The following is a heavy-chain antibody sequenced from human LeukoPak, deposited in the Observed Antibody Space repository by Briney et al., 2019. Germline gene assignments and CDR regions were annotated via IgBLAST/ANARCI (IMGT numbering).Heavy chain of an antibody. CDR3: ARRAPNNCGTFDY. J-gene: IGHJ4*02. CDR1: GGSISSYY. D-gene: IGHD7-27*01. V-gene: IGHV4-59*08. CDR2: IYYSGST. Sequence: PSETLSLTCTVSGGSISSYYWSWIRQPPGKGLEWIGYIYYSGSTNYNPSLKSRVPISVDTSKNQFSLKLSSVTAADTAVYYCARRAPNNCGTFDYWGQGTLVTVSS.